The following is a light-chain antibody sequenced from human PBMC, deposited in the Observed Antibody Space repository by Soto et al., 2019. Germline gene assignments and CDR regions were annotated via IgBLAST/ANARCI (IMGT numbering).Light chain of an antibody. J-gene: IGKJ1*01. V-gene: IGKV3-20*01. CDR3: QQYGSSPGWT. CDR1: QTIDNA. CDR2: DAS. Sequence: EIVLTQSPGTLSLSPGERTNLSFRASQTIDNALAWYQRKPGQARRLLSYDASTRATGVPARFSGSGSGTDFTLTISRLEPEDFAVYYCQQYGSSPGWTFGQGTKVDIK.